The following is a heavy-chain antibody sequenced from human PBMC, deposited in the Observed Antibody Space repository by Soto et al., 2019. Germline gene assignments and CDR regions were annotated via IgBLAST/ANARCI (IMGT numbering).Heavy chain of an antibody. CDR2: IYYSGST. V-gene: IGHV4-31*02. CDR1: GGSISSSNY. J-gene: IGHJ5*02. CDR3: ARDPRLERRLEA. Sequence: SETLSLTCAVSGGSISSSNYWSWIRQHPGKGLEWIGYIYYSGSTYYNPSLKSRVTISVDTSKNQFSLKLSSVTAADTAVYYCARDPRLERRLEAWGQGTLVTVSS. D-gene: IGHD1-1*01.